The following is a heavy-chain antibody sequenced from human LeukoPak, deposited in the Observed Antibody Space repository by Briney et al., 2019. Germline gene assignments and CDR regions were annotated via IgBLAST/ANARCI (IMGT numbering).Heavy chain of an antibody. CDR1: GFTFSSYA. CDR2: ISGSGGST. J-gene: IGHJ4*02. CDR3: AKDIRAVAGPLDY. V-gene: IGHV3-23*01. Sequence: HTGGSLRLSCAASGFTFSSYAMGWVRQAPGKGLEWVSAISGSGGSTYYADSVKGRFTISRDNSKNTLYLQMNSLRAEDTAVYYCAKDIRAVAGPLDYWGQGTLVTVSS. D-gene: IGHD6-19*01.